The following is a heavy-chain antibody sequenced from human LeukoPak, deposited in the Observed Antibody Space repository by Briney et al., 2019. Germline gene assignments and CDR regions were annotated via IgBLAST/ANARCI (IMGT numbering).Heavy chain of an antibody. V-gene: IGHV3-30-3*01. Sequence: QSGGSLRLSCAASGFTFSSYAMHWVRQAPGKGLEWVAVISYDGSNKYYADSVRGRFTISRDNSKNTLYLQMNSLRAEDTAVYYCARDRRRWLQQSRNFDLWGRGTLVTVSS. D-gene: IGHD5-24*01. CDR2: ISYDGSNK. CDR1: GFTFSSYA. J-gene: IGHJ2*01. CDR3: ARDRRRWLQQSRNFDL.